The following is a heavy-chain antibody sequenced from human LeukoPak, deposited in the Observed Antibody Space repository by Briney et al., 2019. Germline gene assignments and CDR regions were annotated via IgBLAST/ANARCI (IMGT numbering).Heavy chain of an antibody. Sequence: GGSLRLSCAASGFTFSTYGMHWVRQAPGEGLEWAAVISSGGSDKFYADSVKGRFTISRDNSKNTLYLQMKSLIAEAAALYYCAEDGYGSGSYYWFDYWGQGTLVTASS. CDR1: GFTFSTYG. J-gene: IGHJ4*02. D-gene: IGHD3-10*01. CDR3: AEDGYGSGSYYWFDY. V-gene: IGHV3-30*18. CDR2: ISSGGSDK.